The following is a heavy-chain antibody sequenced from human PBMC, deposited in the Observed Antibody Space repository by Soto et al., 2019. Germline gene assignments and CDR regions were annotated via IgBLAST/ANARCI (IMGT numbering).Heavy chain of an antibody. CDR3: ARDFRTYSHGVDG. D-gene: IGHD4-4*01. Sequence: ASVKVSCKASGYPFTGPYIYWVRQAPGQGLEWMGWINPSSGGTEFAEKFQGRVTVTRDTSIRKVFLELNSLTSDDTGVYLCARDFRTYSHGVDGWGQGTAVTV. CDR1: GYPFTGPY. J-gene: IGHJ6*02. CDR2: INPSSGGT. V-gene: IGHV1-2*02.